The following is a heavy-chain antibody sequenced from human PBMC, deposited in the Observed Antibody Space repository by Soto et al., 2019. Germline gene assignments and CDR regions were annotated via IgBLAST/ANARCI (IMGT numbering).Heavy chain of an antibody. V-gene: IGHV1-18*04. Sequence: QVQLVQSGAEVKKPGASVKVSCKASGYTFTSYGISWVRQAPGQGLEWMGWISAYNGNTNYAQKLQGRVTMTTDTSTSTAYMELRSLRSDDTAVYYCARDDDFWSGYYSSNDYYGMDVWGQGTTVTVSS. CDR1: GYTFTSYG. CDR3: ARDDDFWSGYYSSNDYYGMDV. D-gene: IGHD3-3*01. CDR2: ISAYNGNT. J-gene: IGHJ6*02.